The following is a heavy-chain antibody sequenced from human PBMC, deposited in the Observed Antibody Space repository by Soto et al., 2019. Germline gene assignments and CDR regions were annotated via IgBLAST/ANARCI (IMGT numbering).Heavy chain of an antibody. D-gene: IGHD2-21*02. V-gene: IGHV3-7*03. CDR3: ARVRCTTSDCFHDY. CDR2: IKPDGSGE. Sequence: GGSLRLSCAASGFTSSTYWMSWVRQAPGKGLEWVANIKPDGSGEYYMDSVKGRFTISRDNAKNSLYLQMNSLRVEDTAMYYCARVRCTTSDCFHDYWGQGTLVTVSS. CDR1: GFTSSTYW. J-gene: IGHJ4*02.